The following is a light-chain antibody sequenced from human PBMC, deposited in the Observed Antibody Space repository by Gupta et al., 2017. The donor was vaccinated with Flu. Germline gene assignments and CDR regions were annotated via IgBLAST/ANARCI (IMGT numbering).Light chain of an antibody. CDR1: SSDIGKGQN. CDR3: QSYDIGLSGPYV. Sequence: TITSTGSSSDIGKGQNVDWCQQQPGTAPKQLIYGNSNRPSGVPDRCSGSKSGTSAALAITGLQAEDEADYYCQSYDIGLSGPYVFGTGTKVTVL. J-gene: IGLJ1*01. V-gene: IGLV1-40*01. CDR2: GNS.